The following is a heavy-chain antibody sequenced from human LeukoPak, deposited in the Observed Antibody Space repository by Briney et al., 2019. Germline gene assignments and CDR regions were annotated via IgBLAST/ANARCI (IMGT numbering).Heavy chain of an antibody. CDR2: IYHSGDS. Sequence: SETLSLTCSVSGGSVSSGTYYWSWIRQPPGKGLEWIGYIYHSGDSYYNPSLKSRVSMSIDTSKNQFYLKLSSVTSADTAVYYCAPYYSPVNFAYWGQGTLVTVSS. J-gene: IGHJ4*02. CDR1: GGSVSSGTYY. CDR3: APYYSPVNFAY. V-gene: IGHV4-61*01. D-gene: IGHD3-10*01.